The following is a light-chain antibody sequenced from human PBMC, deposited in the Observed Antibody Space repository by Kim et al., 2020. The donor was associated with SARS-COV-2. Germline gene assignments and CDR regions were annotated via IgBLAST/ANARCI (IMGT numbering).Light chain of an antibody. Sequence: SYELTQPPSVSVSPGQTASITCSGDQLGDKYACWYQQKPGQSPVLVIYQDSKRPSGIPERFSGSNPGNTATLTISGTQAMDEADYYCQAWDSSTAVFGGG. J-gene: IGLJ3*02. CDR1: QLGDKY. CDR3: QAWDSSTAV. V-gene: IGLV3-1*01. CDR2: QDS.